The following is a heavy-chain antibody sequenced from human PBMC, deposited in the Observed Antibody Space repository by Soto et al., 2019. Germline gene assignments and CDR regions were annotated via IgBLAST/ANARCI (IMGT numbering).Heavy chain of an antibody. Sequence: GGSLRLSCTASGFMFSTYLMSWVRQAPGKGLEWVANIRQGGNEKFYVDSVKGRFTISRDNAKKSLYLQMNSLRAEDTAVYYCVGALTYEVPYYYYGMDVWGQGTTVTVSS. CDR3: VGALTYEVPYYYYGMDV. J-gene: IGHJ6*02. V-gene: IGHV3-7*01. CDR2: IRQGGNEK. CDR1: GFMFSTYL. D-gene: IGHD3-16*01.